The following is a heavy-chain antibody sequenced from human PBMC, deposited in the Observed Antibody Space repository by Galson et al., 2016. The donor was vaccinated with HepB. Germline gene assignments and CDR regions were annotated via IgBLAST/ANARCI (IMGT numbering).Heavy chain of an antibody. J-gene: IGHJ6*03. CDR3: ARGDNPDYGDYASAYYYMDV. V-gene: IGHV4-34*13. Sequence: STKYNPSLKSRVTISVDTSKNQFSLKLSSVTAADTAVYYCARGDNPDYGDYASAYYYMDVWGKGTTVTVSS. CDR2: ST. D-gene: IGHD4-17*01.